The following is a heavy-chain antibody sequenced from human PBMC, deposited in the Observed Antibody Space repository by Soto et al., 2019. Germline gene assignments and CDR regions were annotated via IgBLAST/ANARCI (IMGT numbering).Heavy chain of an antibody. V-gene: IGHV5-10-1*01. CDR3: ARHIVVVTVILDAFDI. CDR2: IDPSDSYT. J-gene: IGHJ3*02. Sequence: SLKISCKGSGYSFTSYWISWVCQMPGKGLEWMGRIDPSDSYTNYSPSFQGHVAISADKSITTAYLQWSSLKASDTAMYYCARHIVVVTVILDAFDIWAQGTRVTVS. D-gene: IGHD2-21*02. CDR1: GYSFTSYW.